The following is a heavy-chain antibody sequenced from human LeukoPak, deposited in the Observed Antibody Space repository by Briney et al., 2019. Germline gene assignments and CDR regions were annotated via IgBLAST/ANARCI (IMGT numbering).Heavy chain of an antibody. CDR2: INHSGST. D-gene: IGHD3-3*01. V-gene: IGHV4-34*01. CDR3: ARGRIRFLQYYYYYMDV. J-gene: IGHJ6*03. Sequence: SETLSLTCAVYGGSFSGYYWSWIRQPPGKGLEWIGEINHSGSTNYNPSLKSRVTISVDTSKNQFSLKLSSVTAADTAVYYCARGRIRFLQYYYYYMDVWGKGTTVTVSS. CDR1: GGSFSGYY.